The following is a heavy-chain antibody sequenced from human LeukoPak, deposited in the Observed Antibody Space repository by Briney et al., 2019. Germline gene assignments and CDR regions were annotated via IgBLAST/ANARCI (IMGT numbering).Heavy chain of an antibody. CDR3: AKEVRPNDY. J-gene: IGHJ4*02. Sequence: PGGSLRLSCAASGFTFSNSAMCCVRQAPGKGLEWVSGISRGGGSTYYADSVKGRFTISRDTSIDTLYLQMSSLRAEDTAVYYCAKEVRPNDYWGQGTLVTVSS. V-gene: IGHV3-23*01. CDR1: GFTFSNSA. D-gene: IGHD1-1*01. CDR2: ISRGGGST.